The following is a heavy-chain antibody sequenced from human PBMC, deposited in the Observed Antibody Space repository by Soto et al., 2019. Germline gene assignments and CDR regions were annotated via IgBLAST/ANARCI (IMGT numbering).Heavy chain of an antibody. CDR1: GFTFSSYW. J-gene: IGHJ6*03. V-gene: IGHV3-7*01. CDR3: ARDRGGSSSWYAMYYYYYYMDV. CDR2: IKQDGSEK. D-gene: IGHD6-13*01. Sequence: GGSLRLSCAASGFTFSSYWMSWVRQAPGEGLEWVANIKQDGSEKYYVDSVKGRFTISRDNAKNSLYLQMNSLRAEDTAVYYCARDRGGSSSWYAMYYYYYYMDVWGKGTTVTVSS.